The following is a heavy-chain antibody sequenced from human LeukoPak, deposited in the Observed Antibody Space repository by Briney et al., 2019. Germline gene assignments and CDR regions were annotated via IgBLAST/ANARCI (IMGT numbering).Heavy chain of an antibody. Sequence: PSETLSLTCAVSGYSITSGYYWAWIRQPPGKGLEWIGSVYHSGSTSYNPSLKSRLTISVDMSKNQFSLKLNSVTAADTAVYYCARGMTTVTTPDYWGPGTLVTVSS. CDR2: VYHSGST. CDR3: ARGMTTVTTPDY. V-gene: IGHV4-38-2*01. CDR1: GYSITSGYY. D-gene: IGHD4-17*01. J-gene: IGHJ4*02.